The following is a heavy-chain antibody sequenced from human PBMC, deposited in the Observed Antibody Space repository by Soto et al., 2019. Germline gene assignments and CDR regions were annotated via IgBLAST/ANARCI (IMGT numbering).Heavy chain of an antibody. J-gene: IGHJ6*02. CDR2: ISYDGSNK. CDR1: GFTFTNYG. CDR3: AKDLWSTTVPKTIYYYYYGMDV. Sequence: VGSLRLSCAASGFTFTNYGIHWVRQAPGRGLEWVAVISYDGSNKYYADSVKGRFTISRDNSKNTLYLQMNSLRAEDTAVYYCAKDLWSTTVPKTIYYYYYGMDVWGQGTTVTVSS. V-gene: IGHV3-30*18. D-gene: IGHD4-17*01.